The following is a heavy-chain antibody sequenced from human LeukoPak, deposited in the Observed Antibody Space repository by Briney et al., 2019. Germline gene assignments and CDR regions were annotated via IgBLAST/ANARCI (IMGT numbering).Heavy chain of an antibody. D-gene: IGHD1-1*01. CDR2: INHSGST. J-gene: IGHJ4*02. V-gene: IGHV4-34*01. Sequence: SETLSLTCAVYGGSFSGYYWSWLRQPPGKGLEWIGEINHSGSTNYNPSLKSRVTISVDTSKNQFSLKLSSVTAADTAVYYCARDLDSWNDGAAFDYWGQGTLVTVSS. CDR3: ARDLDSWNDGAAFDY. CDR1: GGSFSGYY.